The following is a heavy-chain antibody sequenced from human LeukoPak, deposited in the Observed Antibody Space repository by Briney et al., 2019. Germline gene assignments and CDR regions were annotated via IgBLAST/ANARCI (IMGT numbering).Heavy chain of an antibody. Sequence: GRSLRLSCAASGLIFSSYGMHWVRQAPGKGLEWVAVISYDGSNKYYADSVKGRFTISRDNSKNTLYLQMNSLRAEDTAVYYCAKDGYSGYDVFDYWGQGTPITVSS. D-gene: IGHD5-12*01. V-gene: IGHV3-30*18. CDR1: GLIFSSYG. J-gene: IGHJ4*02. CDR2: ISYDGSNK. CDR3: AKDGYSGYDVFDY.